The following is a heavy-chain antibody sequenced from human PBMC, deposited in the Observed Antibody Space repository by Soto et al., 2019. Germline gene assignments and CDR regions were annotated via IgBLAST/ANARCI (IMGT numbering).Heavy chain of an antibody. J-gene: IGHJ5*02. Sequence: QVQLQESGPGLVKPSQTLSLTCTVSGGSISSGGYYWSWIRQHPGKGLEWIGYIYYSGSTYYNPSLKSEVTNSVATSKTQFPLSRSSGTAGKAAVYYGARPFTPWGQETL. CDR3: ARPFTP. CDR2: IYYSGST. V-gene: IGHV4-31*01. CDR1: GGSISSGGYY.